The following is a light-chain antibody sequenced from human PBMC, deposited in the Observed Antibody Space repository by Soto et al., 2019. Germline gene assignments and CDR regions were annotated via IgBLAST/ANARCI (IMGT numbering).Light chain of an antibody. CDR1: QSVNSN. Sequence: EIVMTQSPATLSVSPGERATLSCRASQSVNSNSAWYQQRPGKAPSLLIYAASTRDTGVPARFSGSGSGTDFTLTISRLEPEDFEVYYCQQRSSWPPTFGQGTRLEIK. V-gene: IGKV3-11*01. CDR3: QQRSSWPPT. J-gene: IGKJ5*01. CDR2: AAS.